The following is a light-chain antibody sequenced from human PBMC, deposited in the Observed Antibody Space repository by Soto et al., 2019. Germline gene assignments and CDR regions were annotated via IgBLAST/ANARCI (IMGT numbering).Light chain of an antibody. CDR1: SSDVGGYNY. CDR2: DVS. J-gene: IGLJ1*01. Sequence: QSALTQPASVSGSPGQSITISCTGTSSDVGGYNYVSWYQQHPGKAPKLMIYDVSNRPSGVSNRFSGSKSGNTASLTISGLQPEDEDDYYCNSYTSSGTGVFGTGTKVTVL. CDR3: NSYTSSGTGV. V-gene: IGLV2-14*01.